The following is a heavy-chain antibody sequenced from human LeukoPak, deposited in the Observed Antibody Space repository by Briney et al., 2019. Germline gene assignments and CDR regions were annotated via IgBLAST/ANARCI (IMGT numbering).Heavy chain of an antibody. CDR2: INPNSGGT. CDR1: GYSFTSYW. D-gene: IGHD4-17*01. J-gene: IGHJ4*02. V-gene: IGHV1-2*02. Sequence: GESLKISCKGSGYSFTSYWIGWVRQMPGKGLEWMGWINPNSGGTNYAQKFQGRVTMTRDTSISTAYMELSRLRSDDTAVYYCARTYGDYVFPFDYWGQGTLVTVSS. CDR3: ARTYGDYVFPFDY.